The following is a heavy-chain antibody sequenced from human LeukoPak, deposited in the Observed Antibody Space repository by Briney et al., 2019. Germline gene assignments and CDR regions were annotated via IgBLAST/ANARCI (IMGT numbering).Heavy chain of an antibody. CDR1: NGSISIYY. V-gene: IGHV4-4*07. J-gene: IGHJ4*02. CDR3: VRQTYGSGSYYNLDC. CDR2: ISASGST. D-gene: IGHD3-10*01. Sequence: PSETLSLTCTVSNGSISIYYWSWVRQPAGKGLEWIGRISASGSTYYNPSLKSRATISVDTSKNQFSLKLGSVTAADTAVYYCVRQTYGSGSYYNLDCWGQRTLVTVSS.